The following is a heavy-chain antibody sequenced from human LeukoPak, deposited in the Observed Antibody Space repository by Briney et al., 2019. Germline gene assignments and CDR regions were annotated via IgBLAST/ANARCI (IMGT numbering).Heavy chain of an antibody. Sequence: ASVKVSCKASGYTFNTYGITWVRQAPGQGLEWMGWISPYNGNTNYAQKFQGRVTMTTDTSTSTAYTELRSLRYDDTAAYYCARGSSTGWNYYYMDVWGKGTTVTISS. J-gene: IGHJ6*03. CDR2: ISPYNGNT. V-gene: IGHV1-18*04. CDR3: ARGSSTGWNYYYMDV. D-gene: IGHD1-1*01. CDR1: GYTFNTYG.